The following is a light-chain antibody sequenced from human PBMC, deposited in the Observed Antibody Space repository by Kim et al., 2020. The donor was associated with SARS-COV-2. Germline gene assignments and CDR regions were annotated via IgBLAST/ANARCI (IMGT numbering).Light chain of an antibody. J-gene: IGKJ3*01. V-gene: IGKV3D-7*01. CDR1: QSVSSSY. CDR2: GAS. Sequence: LSPGERATLSCRASQSVSSSYLSWYQQKPGQAPRLLIYGASTRATGIPARFSGSGSGTDFTLTISSLQPEDFAVYYCQQDYNLFTFGPGTKVDIK. CDR3: QQDYNLFT.